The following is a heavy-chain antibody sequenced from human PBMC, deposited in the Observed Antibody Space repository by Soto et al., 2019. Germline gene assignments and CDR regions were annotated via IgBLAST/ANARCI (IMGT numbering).Heavy chain of an antibody. J-gene: IGHJ4*02. D-gene: IGHD1-1*01. Sequence: GGSLRLSCAASGFTFSSYAMSWVRQAPGKGLEWVSAISGSGGSTYYADSVKGRFTISRDNSKNTLYLQVNSLRAEDTAVYYCAKGGNWNPGSYWGRGTLVTVSS. V-gene: IGHV3-23*01. CDR1: GFTFSSYA. CDR3: AKGGNWNPGSY. CDR2: ISGSGGST.